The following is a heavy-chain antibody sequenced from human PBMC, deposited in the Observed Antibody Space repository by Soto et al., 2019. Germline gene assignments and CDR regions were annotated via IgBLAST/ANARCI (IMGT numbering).Heavy chain of an antibody. CDR3: SRAIKAPYGPPTKNDAFDI. J-gene: IGHJ3*02. D-gene: IGHD4-17*01. CDR1: GYTLTSYY. Sequence: ASVKVSCKASGYTLTSYYMHWVRQAPGQGLEWMGIINPSGGSTSYAQKFQGRVTMTRDTSTSTVYMELSSLRSDDTAVYYCSRAIKAPYGPPTKNDAFDICGQGTMVTV. CDR2: INPSGGST. V-gene: IGHV1-46*01.